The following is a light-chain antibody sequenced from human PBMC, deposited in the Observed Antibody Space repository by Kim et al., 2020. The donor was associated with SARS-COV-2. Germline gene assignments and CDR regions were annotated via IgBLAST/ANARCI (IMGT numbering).Light chain of an antibody. CDR3: QQHNNYPWT. Sequence: GDRVAVTCQTSQGIDNYLDWYQQKPGKAPKLLIYDASNLESGVPSRFSGSGSGTEFTLTVSSLQPEDFAIYYCQQHNNYPWTFGQGTKVDTK. J-gene: IGKJ1*01. CDR2: DAS. V-gene: IGKV1-9*01. CDR1: QGIDNY.